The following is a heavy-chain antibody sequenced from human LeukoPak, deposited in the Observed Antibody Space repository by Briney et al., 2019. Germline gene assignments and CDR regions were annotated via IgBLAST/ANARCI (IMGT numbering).Heavy chain of an antibody. D-gene: IGHD3-10*01. Sequence: GGSLRLSCAASGFTFSSYSMNWVRQAPGKGLEWVSYISSSSSTMYYADSVRGRFTISRDNAKNSLYLQMNSLRDEDTAVYYCARAILPDGSGSCYFDYWGQGTLVTVSS. CDR2: ISSSSSTM. CDR1: GFTFSSYS. V-gene: IGHV3-48*02. CDR3: ARAILPDGSGSCYFDY. J-gene: IGHJ4*02.